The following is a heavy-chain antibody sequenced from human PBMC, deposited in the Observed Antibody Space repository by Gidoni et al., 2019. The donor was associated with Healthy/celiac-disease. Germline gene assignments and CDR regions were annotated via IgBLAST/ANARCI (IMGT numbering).Heavy chain of an antibody. CDR3: AREWEDSDTFDI. V-gene: IGHV3-30*04. D-gene: IGHD1-26*01. CDR2: ISYDGSNE. Sequence: VQLVESGGGVVQPGRSLRLSCEAAGLPFSIYTMHWVRQAPGQGLEWVAVISYDGSNEYYADSVKGRFTISRDIPRNILYLQMNSLRAEDTAVYYCAREWEDSDTFDIWGQGTMVTVSS. J-gene: IGHJ3*02. CDR1: GLPFSIYT.